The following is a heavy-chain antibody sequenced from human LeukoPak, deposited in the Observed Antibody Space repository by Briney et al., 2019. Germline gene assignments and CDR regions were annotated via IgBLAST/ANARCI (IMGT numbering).Heavy chain of an antibody. V-gene: IGHV3-23*01. CDR1: GFTFSNFG. J-gene: IGHJ1*01. D-gene: IGHD3-3*01. CDR3: AKEGILEWLLVPAGYFQH. Sequence: PGGSLRLSCATSGFTFSNFGMNWVRQAPGKGLEWVSAISGSGGSTYYADSVKGRFTISRDNSKNTLYLQMNSLRAEDTAVYYCAKEGILEWLLVPAGYFQHWGQGTLVTVSS. CDR2: ISGSGGST.